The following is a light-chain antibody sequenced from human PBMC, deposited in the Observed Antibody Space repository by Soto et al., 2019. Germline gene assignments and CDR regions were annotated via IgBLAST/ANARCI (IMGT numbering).Light chain of an antibody. CDR1: SSDVGAYDY. CDR3: TSYTSSSTGV. J-gene: IGLJ3*02. CDR2: DVS. Sequence: SALTEPASVSGSRGQSITISCTGTSSDVGAYDYVSWYQQHPGKAPKLIIYDVSNQPSGVYIRFSGSKSGNTASLTISGLQAEDEADYYCTSYTSSSTGVFGGGTKLTVL. V-gene: IGLV2-14*01.